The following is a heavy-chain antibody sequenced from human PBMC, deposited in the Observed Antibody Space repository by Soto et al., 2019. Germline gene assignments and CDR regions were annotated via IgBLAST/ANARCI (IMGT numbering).Heavy chain of an antibody. D-gene: IGHD4-17*01. CDR3: AKGSRRNTVTTEDAFDI. CDR2: ISGSGGST. CDR1: GFTFSSYA. J-gene: IGHJ3*02. V-gene: IGHV3-23*01. Sequence: EVQLLESGGGLVQPGGSLRLSCAASGFTFSSYAMSWVRQAPGKGLEWVSAISGSGGSTYYADSVKGRFTISRDNSKNTLYLQMNSLRAEDTAVYYCAKGSRRNTVTTEDAFDIWGQGTMVTVSA.